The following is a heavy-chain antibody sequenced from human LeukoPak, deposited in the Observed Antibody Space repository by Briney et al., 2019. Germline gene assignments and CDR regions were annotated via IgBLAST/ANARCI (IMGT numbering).Heavy chain of an antibody. Sequence: GGSLRLSCAASGFTFSTYGMHWVRQAPGKGLEWVAGISYGGRDKYYADSVKGRFTISRDNSKNTLNLQMNSLRAEDTAVYYCTKPRGGDSWAFDVWGQGTMVTVSS. V-gene: IGHV3-30*18. CDR3: TKPRGGDSWAFDV. CDR1: GFTFSTYG. CDR2: ISYGGRDK. J-gene: IGHJ3*01. D-gene: IGHD2-21*02.